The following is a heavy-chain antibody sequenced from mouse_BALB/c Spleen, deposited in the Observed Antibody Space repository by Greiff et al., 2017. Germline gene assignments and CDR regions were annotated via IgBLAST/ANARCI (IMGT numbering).Heavy chain of an antibody. CDR3: TRYLITTVVATDYFDY. CDR2: IYPGNSDT. Sequence: EVQLQQSGTVLARPGASVKMSCKASGYSFTSYWMHWVKQRPGQGLEWIGAIYPGNSDTSYNQKFKGKAKLTAVTSASTAYMELSSLTNEDSAVYYCTRYLITTVVATDYFDYWGQGTTLTVSS. D-gene: IGHD1-1*01. CDR1: GYSFTSYW. J-gene: IGHJ2*01. V-gene: IGHV1-5*01.